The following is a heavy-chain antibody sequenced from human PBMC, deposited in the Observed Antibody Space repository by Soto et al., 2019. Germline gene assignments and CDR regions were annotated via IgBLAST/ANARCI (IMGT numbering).Heavy chain of an antibody. CDR3: ARDGGTIFGVVINPVHWFDP. CDR2: ISAYNGNT. CDR1: GYTFTSYG. D-gene: IGHD3-3*01. J-gene: IGHJ5*02. V-gene: IGHV1-18*01. Sequence: ASVKVSCKASGYTFTSYGISWVRQAPGQGLEWMGWISAYNGNTNYAQKLQGRVTMTTDTSTSTAYMELRSLRSDDTAVYYCARDGGTIFGVVINPVHWFDPWGQGTLVTVSS.